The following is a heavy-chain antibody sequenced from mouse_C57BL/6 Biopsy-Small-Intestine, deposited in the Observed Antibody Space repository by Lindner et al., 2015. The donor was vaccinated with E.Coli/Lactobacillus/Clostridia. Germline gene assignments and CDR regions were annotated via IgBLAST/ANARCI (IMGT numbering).Heavy chain of an antibody. J-gene: IGHJ1*03. CDR2: IDPSSGHT. CDR3: ARVYEGWYFDV. Sequence: VQLQESGAELAKPGASVRLSCKASGYTFTSCWIHWVKQRPGQGLEWIGYIDPSSGHTKYNQKFKDKATLTVDRSSSTAYTQLSSLTYEDSAVYYCARVYEGWYFDVWGTGTTVTVSS. D-gene: IGHD1-1*01. V-gene: IGHV1-7*01. CDR1: GYTFTSCW.